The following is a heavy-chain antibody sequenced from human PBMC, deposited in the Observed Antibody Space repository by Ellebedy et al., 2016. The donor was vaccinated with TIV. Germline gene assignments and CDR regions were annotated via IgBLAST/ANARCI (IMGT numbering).Heavy chain of an antibody. CDR1: GFTFSSYG. D-gene: IGHD7-27*01. J-gene: IGHJ3*02. CDR3: ARAWGAFDI. Sequence: PGGSLRLSCAASGFTFSSYGMYWVRQAPGKGLEWVAAISYDLTNEYYADSVKGRFTISRDNSKDTLYLQMKSLTAEDTALYYCARAWGAFDIWGQGTMVTVSS. V-gene: IGHV3-30*03. CDR2: ISYDLTNE.